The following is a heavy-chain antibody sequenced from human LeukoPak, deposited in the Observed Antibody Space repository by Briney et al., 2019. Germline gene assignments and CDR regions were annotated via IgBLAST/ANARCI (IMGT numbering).Heavy chain of an antibody. Sequence: ASVKVSCKAYGYTFTGFYMHWVRQAPGQGLEWMGWINPNSGGTNYAQKFQGRVTMTRNTSISTAYMELSSLRSEDTAVYYCARGPERYFDWLYYMDVWGKGTTVTISS. CDR2: INPNSGGT. J-gene: IGHJ6*03. CDR1: GYTFTGFY. V-gene: IGHV1-2*02. D-gene: IGHD3-9*01. CDR3: ARGPERYFDWLYYMDV.